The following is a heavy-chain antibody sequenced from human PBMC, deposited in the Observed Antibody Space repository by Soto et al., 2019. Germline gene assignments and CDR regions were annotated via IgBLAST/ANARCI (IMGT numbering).Heavy chain of an antibody. D-gene: IGHD5-12*01. Sequence: EVQLVESGGGLVQPGGSLRLSCAASEFTLSSYWMHWVRQGPGKGPVWVSRIDGAGTGTSYADSVKGRITISRDIAKNTLYMQMSSLRAEDTAVYYCARGGRGGSFDYWGQGTLVTVSS. V-gene: IGHV3-74*01. CDR2: IDGAGTGT. CDR1: EFTLSSYW. J-gene: IGHJ4*02. CDR3: ARGGRGGSFDY.